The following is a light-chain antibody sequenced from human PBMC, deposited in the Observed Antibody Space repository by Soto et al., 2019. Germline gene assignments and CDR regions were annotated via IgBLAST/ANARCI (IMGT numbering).Light chain of an antibody. CDR3: HHYGYGAVT. CDR1: ESVRNNS. CDR2: GAS. J-gene: IGKJ2*01. Sequence: ELVLTQSPGTLSLSPGERATLSCRASESVRNNSLAWYQQHPGQAPRLLIFGASSRATGIPDRFTGSGSGADFSLTISRLEHEDSAVYFRHHYGYGAVTFGQGTKLEIK. V-gene: IGKV3-20*01.